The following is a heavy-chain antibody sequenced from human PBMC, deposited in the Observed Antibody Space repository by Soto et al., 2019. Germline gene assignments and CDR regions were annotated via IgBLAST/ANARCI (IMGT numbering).Heavy chain of an antibody. D-gene: IGHD6-13*01. CDR2: IYHSGST. Sequence: SETLSLTCAVPRGSLSRSNCSSCVRQPPRKGLEWIGEIYHSGSTNYNPSLKSRGTISVDKSKNQFSLKLSSVTAADTSVFYCARKGSSWSNLVYWGQGTLVSVCS. J-gene: IGHJ4*02. CDR3: ARKGSSWSNLVY. CDR1: RGSLSRSNC. V-gene: IGHV4-4*02.